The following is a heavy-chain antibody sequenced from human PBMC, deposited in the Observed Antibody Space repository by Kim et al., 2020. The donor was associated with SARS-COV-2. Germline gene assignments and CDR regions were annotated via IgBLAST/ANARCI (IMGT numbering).Heavy chain of an antibody. V-gene: IGHV1-18*01. Sequence: ASVKVSCKASGYTFTSYGISWVRQAPGQGLEWTGWISAYNGNTNYAQKLQGRVTMTTDTSTSTAYMELRSLRSDDTAVYYCARDFPSRYYDFWSGSGYFDYWGQGTLVTVSS. J-gene: IGHJ4*02. D-gene: IGHD3-3*01. CDR3: ARDFPSRYYDFWSGSGYFDY. CDR1: GYTFTSYG. CDR2: ISAYNGNT.